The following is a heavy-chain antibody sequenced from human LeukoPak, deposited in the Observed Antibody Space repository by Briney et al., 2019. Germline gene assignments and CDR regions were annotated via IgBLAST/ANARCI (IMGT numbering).Heavy chain of an antibody. CDR2: VSYDGTNE. CDR1: GFTFSDYG. D-gene: IGHD2-21*02. Sequence: GSLRLSCAASGFTFSDYGMHWVRQAPGKGLEWVAVVSYDGTNEKYAEPVKGRFTISRDNSKNTLSLQMNSLRADDTAVYYCAKDWANGDFIDHWGQGTLVTVSS. J-gene: IGHJ4*02. CDR3: AKDWANGDFIDH. V-gene: IGHV3-30*18.